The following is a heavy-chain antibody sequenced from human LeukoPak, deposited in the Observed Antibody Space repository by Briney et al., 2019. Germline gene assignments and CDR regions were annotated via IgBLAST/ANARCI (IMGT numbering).Heavy chain of an antibody. V-gene: IGHV4-61*01. J-gene: IGHJ4*02. CDR1: GGSVSSGSYY. D-gene: IGHD2-8*01. CDR3: ARHVSCYNGVCRDY. Sequence: PSETLSLTCTVSGGSVSSGSYYWSWIRQPPGKGLEWIGYIYYSGSTNYNPSLKSRVTISVDTSKNQFSLKLTSVTAADTAVYYCARHVSCYNGVCRDYWGQGTLVTVSS. CDR2: IYYSGST.